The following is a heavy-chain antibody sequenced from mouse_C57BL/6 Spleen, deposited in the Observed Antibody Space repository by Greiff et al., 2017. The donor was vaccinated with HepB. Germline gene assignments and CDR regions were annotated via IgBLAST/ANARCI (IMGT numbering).Heavy chain of an antibody. V-gene: IGHV1-52*01. D-gene: IGHD1-1*01. Sequence: QVQLQQPGAELVRPGSSVKLSCKASGYTFTSYWMHWVKQRPIQGLEWIGNIDPSDSETHYNQKFKDKATLTVDKSSSTAYMQLSSLTSEDSAVYYCARNYYYGSSSSWFAYWGQGTLVTVSA. CDR3: ARNYYYGSSSSWFAY. CDR1: GYTFTSYW. J-gene: IGHJ3*01. CDR2: IDPSDSET.